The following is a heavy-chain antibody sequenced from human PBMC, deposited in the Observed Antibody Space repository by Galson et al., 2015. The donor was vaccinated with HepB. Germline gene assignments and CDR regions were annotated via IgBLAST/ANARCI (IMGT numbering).Heavy chain of an antibody. CDR1: GFTFSSYA. CDR2: ISSNGGST. Sequence: SLRLSCAASGFTFSSYAMHWVRQAPGKGLEYVSAISSNGGSTYYADSVKGRFTISRDNSKNTLYLQMGSLRSEDMAVYYCARGAGPYSGSYIDDYWGQGTLVTVSS. J-gene: IGHJ4*02. D-gene: IGHD1-26*01. CDR3: ARGAGPYSGSYIDDY. V-gene: IGHV3-64*02.